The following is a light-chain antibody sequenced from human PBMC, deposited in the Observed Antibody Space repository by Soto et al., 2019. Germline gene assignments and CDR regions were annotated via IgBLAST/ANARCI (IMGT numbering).Light chain of an antibody. CDR3: QSYDSSLRGYV. Sequence: QSALTQPPSVSGAPGQRVTISCTGSSSNIGAGYDVHWYQQLPGTAPKLLINDNSNRPSGVPDRFSDSKSGTTASLAIAGLQADDEADYYCQSYDSSLRGYVFGAGTKLTVL. J-gene: IGLJ1*01. V-gene: IGLV1-40*01. CDR2: DNS. CDR1: SSNIGAGYD.